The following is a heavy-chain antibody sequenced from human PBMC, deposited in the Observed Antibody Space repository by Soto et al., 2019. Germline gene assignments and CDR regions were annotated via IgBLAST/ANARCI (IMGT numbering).Heavy chain of an antibody. CDR1: GYTFTGYY. Sequence: ASVKVSCKASGYTFTGYYMHWVRQAPGQGLEWMGWINPNSGGTNYAQKFQGRVTMTRDTSISTAYMELSRLRAEDTAVYYCAQPLPLRPGYYGMDVWGQGTTVTVSS. D-gene: IGHD3-3*01. V-gene: IGHV1-2*02. J-gene: IGHJ6*02. CDR3: AQPLPLRPGYYGMDV. CDR2: INPNSGGT.